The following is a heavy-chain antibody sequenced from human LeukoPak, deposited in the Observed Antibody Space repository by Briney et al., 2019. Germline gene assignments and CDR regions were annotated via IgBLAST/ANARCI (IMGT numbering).Heavy chain of an antibody. CDR1: GASISGSGFY. CDR3: ARVEMGYYDSSGYYEGYFDY. J-gene: IGHJ4*02. Sequence: SETLSLTCTVSGASISGSGFYWGWIRQPPGKGLEWIGSIYYSGSTYYNPSLKSRVTISVDTSKNQFSLKLSSVTAADTAVYYCARVEMGYYDSSGYYEGYFDYWGQGTLVTVSS. V-gene: IGHV4-39*07. D-gene: IGHD3-22*01. CDR2: IYYSGST.